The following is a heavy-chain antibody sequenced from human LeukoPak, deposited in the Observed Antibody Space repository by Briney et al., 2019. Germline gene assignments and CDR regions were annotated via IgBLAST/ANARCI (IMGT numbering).Heavy chain of an antibody. CDR1: GFTFSSYW. CDR2: IKQDGSEK. D-gene: IGHD2-2*01. J-gene: IGHJ4*02. CDR3: ARGYCSSTSCFSAGLKDF. Sequence: PGGSLRLSCAASGFTFSSYWMSWVRQAPGKGLEWVANIKQDGSEKYYVDSVKGRFTISRDNAKNSLYLQMNSLRADDTALYYCARGYCSSTSCFSAGLKDFWGQGTLVTVSS. V-gene: IGHV3-7*01.